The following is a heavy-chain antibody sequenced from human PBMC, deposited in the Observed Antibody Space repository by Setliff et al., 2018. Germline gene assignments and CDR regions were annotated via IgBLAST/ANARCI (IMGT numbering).Heavy chain of an antibody. CDR3: ARDAFDI. Sequence: SETLSLTCAVSGGSISSTYYWSWIRQPPGKGLEWIGFISYTGGTYYNPSLKSRVTMSLDMSKNQFSLKLRSMTAADTAVYYCARDAFDIWGQGTMVT. CDR2: ISYTGGT. V-gene: IGHV4-30-4*08. CDR1: GGSISSTYY. J-gene: IGHJ3*02.